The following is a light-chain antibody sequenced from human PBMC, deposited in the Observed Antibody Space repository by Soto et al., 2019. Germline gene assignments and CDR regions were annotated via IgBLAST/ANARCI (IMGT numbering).Light chain of an antibody. Sequence: EIVVTQSPATLSVSPRERVTLSCRASQSVNSKVAWYQQKPGQAPRLLIYDASNRATGIPARFSGSGSGTDFTLTISSLEAEDFAVYYCQQRSIWPLTFGQGTRLEI. CDR1: QSVNSK. CDR3: QQRSIWPLT. CDR2: DAS. J-gene: IGKJ5*01. V-gene: IGKV3-11*01.